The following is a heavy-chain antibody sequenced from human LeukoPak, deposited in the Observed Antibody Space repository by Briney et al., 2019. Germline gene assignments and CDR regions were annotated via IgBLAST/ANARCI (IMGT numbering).Heavy chain of an antibody. Sequence: GGSLRLSCATSGFTFSRNGIHWVRQAPGKGLEWVAFIQYDGSGKYYADSVKGRFTISRDNSKNTLYLQMNSLRAEDTAVYYCAREKWLVLGWGQGTLVTVSS. J-gene: IGHJ4*02. CDR3: AREKWLVLG. CDR1: GFTFSRNG. D-gene: IGHD6-19*01. V-gene: IGHV3-30*02. CDR2: IQYDGSGK.